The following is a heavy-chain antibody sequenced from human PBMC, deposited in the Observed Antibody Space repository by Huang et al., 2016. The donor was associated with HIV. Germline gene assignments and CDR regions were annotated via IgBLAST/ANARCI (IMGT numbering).Heavy chain of an antibody. Sequence: QVQLVQSASELKMPGASVKISCKTSGYTFRRSARNWVRQAPGQGLEWRGCINTNTGNPTYAPGLAGRFVFALDTSVNTAYLQISTRKAEDTAVYYCVRDASAYYPLYYFDFWGQGTLVTVSS. V-gene: IGHV7-4-1*02. CDR2: INTNTGNP. D-gene: IGHD3-3*01. CDR3: VRDASAYYPLYYFDF. J-gene: IGHJ4*02. CDR1: GYTFRRSA.